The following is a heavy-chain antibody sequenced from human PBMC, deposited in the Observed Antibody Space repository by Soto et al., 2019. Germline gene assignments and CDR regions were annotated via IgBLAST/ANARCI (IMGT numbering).Heavy chain of an antibody. CDR2: ISVYTGDT. V-gene: IGHV1-18*04. CDR3: ARASLYCSGGNCFPYYFDY. J-gene: IGHJ4*02. CDR1: GYTFTSYD. Sequence: ASVKVSCKTSGYTFTSYDFGWVRQAPGQGLQWMGWISVYTGDTKYTQSLQGRVTMTTDTSTTTAYMELRSLRSDDTAVYYCARASLYCSGGNCFPYYFDYWGQGTLVTVSS. D-gene: IGHD2-15*01.